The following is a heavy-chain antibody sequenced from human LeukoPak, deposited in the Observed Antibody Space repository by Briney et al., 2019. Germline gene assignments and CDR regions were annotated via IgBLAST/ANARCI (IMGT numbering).Heavy chain of an antibody. V-gene: IGHV4-61*02. J-gene: IGHJ6*03. D-gene: IGHD4-11*01. Sequence: SETLSLTCTVSGGSIGSGTYYWTWLRQPAGKGLEWIGRFYTGGSTNYNPSLRSRVSISLDMSKNQFSLKMSSVTAADTAVYYCVRVPTTVDNYYMDVWGKGTTVPVSS. CDR3: VRVPTTVDNYYMDV. CDR2: FYTGGST. CDR1: GGSIGSGTYY.